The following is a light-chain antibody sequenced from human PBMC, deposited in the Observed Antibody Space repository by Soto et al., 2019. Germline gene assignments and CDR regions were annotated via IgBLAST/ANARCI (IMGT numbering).Light chain of an antibody. Sequence: DIQMTQSPSTLSASVGDRVTITGRASQSINWYLAWYQQPQGKAPKLMIYEASTLQSGVPSRFRGRGSGTEFTLPLSRLLTEDFETYHCQQLYSLPFTFGQGTRLEIK. J-gene: IGKJ5*01. CDR3: QQLYSLPFT. V-gene: IGKV1-9*01. CDR1: QSINWY. CDR2: EAS.